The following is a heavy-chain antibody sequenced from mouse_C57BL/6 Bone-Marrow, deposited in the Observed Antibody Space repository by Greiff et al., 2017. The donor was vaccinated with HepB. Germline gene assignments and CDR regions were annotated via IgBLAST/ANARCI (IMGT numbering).Heavy chain of an antibody. CDR2: IYPSDSET. J-gene: IGHJ4*01. D-gene: IGHD2-2*01. V-gene: IGHV1-61*01. CDR1: GYTFTSYW. Sequence: VQLQQPGAELVRPGSSVKLSCKASGYTFTSYWMDWVKQRPGQGLEWIGNIYPSDSETHYNQKFKDKATLTVDKSSSTAYMQLSSLTSEDSAVYYCAREPWLRRAMDYWGQGTSVTVSS. CDR3: AREPWLRRAMDY.